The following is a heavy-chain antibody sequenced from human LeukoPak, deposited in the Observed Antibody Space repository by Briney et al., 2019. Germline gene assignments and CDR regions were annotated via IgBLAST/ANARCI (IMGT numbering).Heavy chain of an antibody. J-gene: IGHJ4*02. V-gene: IGHV1-2*02. CDR1: VYTFTGYY. Sequence: GASVKVSCKASVYTFTGYYMHWVRQAPGQGLEWMGWINPNSGDTHYAQKFQGRVTMTRDTSINTAYMELSRLRSDDTAVYYCARDQAFVYCSGGTCYDDYWGQGSLVTVSS. D-gene: IGHD2-15*01. CDR2: INPNSGDT. CDR3: ARDQAFVYCSGGTCYDDY.